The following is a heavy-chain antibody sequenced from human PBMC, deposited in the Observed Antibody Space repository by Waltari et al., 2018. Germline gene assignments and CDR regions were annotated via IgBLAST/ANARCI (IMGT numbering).Heavy chain of an antibody. V-gene: IGHV4-31*03. J-gene: IGHJ3*02. D-gene: IGHD3-22*01. CDR1: GGSISSGGYY. CDR3: ARDSPNSGYYAFDI. CDR2: IYYSGST. Sequence: QVQLQESGPGLVKPSQTLSLTCTVSGGSISSGGYYWSWIRQHPGKGLEWIGYIYYSGSTYYNPSLKGRVTISVDTSKNQFSLKLSSVTAADTAVYYCARDSPNSGYYAFDIWGQGTMVTVSS.